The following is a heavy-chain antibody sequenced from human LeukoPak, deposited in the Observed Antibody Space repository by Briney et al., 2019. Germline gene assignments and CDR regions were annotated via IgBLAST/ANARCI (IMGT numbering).Heavy chain of an antibody. J-gene: IGHJ3*02. V-gene: IGHV3-23*01. CDR1: GFTFSSYA. Sequence: GGSLRLSCAASGFTFSSYAMSWVRQARGKRLDWVSSISGSGGSTYYADSVKGRFTISRDNSKNTLYLQMNSLRAEDTAVYYCAKKGPGAAFDIWGQGTMVTVSS. D-gene: IGHD3-10*01. CDR3: AKKGPGAAFDI. CDR2: ISGSGGST.